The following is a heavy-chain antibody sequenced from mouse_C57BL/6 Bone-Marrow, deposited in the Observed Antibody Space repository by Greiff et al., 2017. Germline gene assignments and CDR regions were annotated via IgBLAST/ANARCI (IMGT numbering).Heavy chain of an antibody. CDR3: ARDGRAMDY. J-gene: IGHJ4*01. Sequence: QVQLKQSGAELAKPGASVKLSCKASGYTFTSYWMHWVKQRPGQGLEWIGYIYPSSGYTKYNQKFKGKATLTADKSSSTAYMQLSSLTYEDSAVYYCARDGRAMDYWGQGTSVTVSS. CDR1: GYTFTSYW. CDR2: IYPSSGYT. V-gene: IGHV1-7*01.